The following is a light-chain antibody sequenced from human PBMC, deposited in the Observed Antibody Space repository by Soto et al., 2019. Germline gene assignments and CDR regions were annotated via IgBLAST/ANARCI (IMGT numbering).Light chain of an antibody. Sequence: QSVLTQPASVSGSPGQSITISCTGTSSDVGRFDYVSWYQQHPGEAPKLMIYDVNNRPSGVSNRFSGSKSGNTASLTISGLQAEDEADYYCNSYTSSNFYVFGTGTKVTVL. CDR1: SSDVGRFDY. CDR3: NSYTSSNFYV. V-gene: IGLV2-14*01. CDR2: DVN. J-gene: IGLJ1*01.